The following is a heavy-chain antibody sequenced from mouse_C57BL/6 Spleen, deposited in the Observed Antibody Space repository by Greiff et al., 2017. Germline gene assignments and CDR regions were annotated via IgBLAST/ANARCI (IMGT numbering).Heavy chain of an antibody. J-gene: IGHJ4*01. CDR1: GYTFTDYE. D-gene: IGHD2-4*01. CDR3: TRRGDYDDYAMDY. Sequence: QVQLQQSGAELVRPGASVTLSCKASGYTFTDYEMHWVKQTPVHGLEWIGAIDPETGGTAYNQKFKGKAILTADKSSSTAYMELRSLTSEDSAVYYCTRRGDYDDYAMDYWGQGTSVTVSS. CDR2: IDPETGGT. V-gene: IGHV1-15*01.